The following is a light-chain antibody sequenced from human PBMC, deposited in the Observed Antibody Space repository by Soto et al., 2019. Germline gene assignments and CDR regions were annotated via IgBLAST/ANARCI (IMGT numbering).Light chain of an antibody. V-gene: IGLV2-11*01. CDR3: GSWDSSLSAYV. J-gene: IGLJ1*01. Sequence: QSALTQPRSVSGSPGQSVTISCTGTSSDVGGYNYVSWYQQHPGKAPKLMIYDVSKRPSGVPDRFSGSKSGNTASLGITGFQTGDEADYYCGSWDSSLSAYVFGTGTKVTVL. CDR1: SSDVGGYNY. CDR2: DVS.